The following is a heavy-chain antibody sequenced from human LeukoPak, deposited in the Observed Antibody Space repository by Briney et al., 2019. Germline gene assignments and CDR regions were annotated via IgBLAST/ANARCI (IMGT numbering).Heavy chain of an antibody. CDR2: ISYDGSNK. CDR1: GLTFSSYA. CDR3: ARGWPNSCSWYEAFDY. V-gene: IGHV3-30*01. J-gene: IGHJ4*02. Sequence: PGGSLRLSCEASGLTFSSYAMHWVRQAPGKGLEWVAVISYDGSNKYYADPVKGRFTISRDNSKNTLYLQMNSLRAEDTAVYYCARGWPNSCSWYEAFDYWGQGTLVTVSS. D-gene: IGHD6-13*01.